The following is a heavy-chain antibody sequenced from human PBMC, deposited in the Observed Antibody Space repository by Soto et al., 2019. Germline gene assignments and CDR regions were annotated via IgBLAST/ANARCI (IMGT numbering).Heavy chain of an antibody. Sequence: SETLSLTCAVSGYSIRNGYYWGWIRQPPGKGLEWIGTVYYNENTYYNPSLKSRVTITVDTAKNQFSLNLRSVTAADTAMYFCARRERYYGSPGWFDPWGPGTLVTVSS. V-gene: IGHV4-38-2*01. CDR2: VYYNENT. D-gene: IGHD3-10*01. J-gene: IGHJ5*02. CDR3: ARRERYYGSPGWFDP. CDR1: GYSIRNGYY.